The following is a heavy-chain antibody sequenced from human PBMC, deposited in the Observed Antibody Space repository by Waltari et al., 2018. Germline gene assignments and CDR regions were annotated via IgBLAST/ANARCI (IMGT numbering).Heavy chain of an antibody. J-gene: IGHJ4*02. D-gene: IGHD3-10*01. Sequence: QITLKESGPTLVKPTQTLTLTCPFSGFSLSTSGVGVGWIRQPPGKALEWLALIYWNDDKRYSPSLRSRLTITKDTSKNQVVLTMTNMDPVDTATYYCARVMVQGVITDYWGQGTLVTVSS. V-gene: IGHV2-5*01. CDR1: GFSLSTSGVG. CDR3: ARVMVQGVITDY. CDR2: IYWNDDK.